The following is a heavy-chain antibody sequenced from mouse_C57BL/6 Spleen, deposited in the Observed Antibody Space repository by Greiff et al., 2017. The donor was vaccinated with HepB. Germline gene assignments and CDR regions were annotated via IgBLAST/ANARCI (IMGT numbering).Heavy chain of an antibody. CDR1: GYAFTNYL. CDR2: INPGSGGT. D-gene: IGHD1-1*01. J-gene: IGHJ2*01. CDR3: ARGGGYGSSWDY. V-gene: IGHV1-54*01. Sequence: QVQLQQSGAELVRPGTSVKVSCKASGYAFTNYLIEWVKQRPGQGLEWIGVINPGSGGTNYNEKFKGKATLTADKSSSTAYMQLSSLTSEDSAVYFCARGGGYGSSWDYWGQGTTLTVSS.